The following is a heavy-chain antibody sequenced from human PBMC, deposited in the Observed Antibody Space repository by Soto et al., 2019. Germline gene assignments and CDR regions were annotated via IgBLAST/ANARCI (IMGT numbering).Heavy chain of an antibody. D-gene: IGHD3-22*01. V-gene: IGHV3-30*03. CDR1: GFTFSSNG. J-gene: IGHJ4*02. CDR2: ASYDGSNK. Sequence: GGSLRLSCAASGFTFSSNGMHWVRQAPGKGLEWVAVASYDGSNKYYADSVKGRFTISRDNSKNTLYLQMNRLRAEDTAVYFCARGATGNYYESSGFDYWGQGALVTVSS. CDR3: ARGATGNYYESSGFDY.